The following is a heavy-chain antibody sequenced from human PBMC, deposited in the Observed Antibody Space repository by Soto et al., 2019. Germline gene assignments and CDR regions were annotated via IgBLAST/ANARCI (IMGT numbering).Heavy chain of an antibody. J-gene: IGHJ5*02. CDR2: IIPIFGTA. D-gene: IGHD3-22*01. V-gene: IGHV1-69*13. Sequence: VASVKVSCKASGGTFSSYAISWVRQAPGQGLEWMGGIIPIFGTANYAQKFQGRVTITADESTSTAYMELSSLRSEDTAVYYCETRDYYDSSGYYTWFDPWGQGTLVTVSS. CDR1: GGTFSSYA. CDR3: ETRDYYDSSGYYTWFDP.